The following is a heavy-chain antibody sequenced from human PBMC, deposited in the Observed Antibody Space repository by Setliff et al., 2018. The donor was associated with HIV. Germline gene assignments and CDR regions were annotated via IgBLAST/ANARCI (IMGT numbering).Heavy chain of an antibody. CDR1: GFTFSSFA. D-gene: IGHD3-9*01. CDR2: MSGGGKSI. Sequence: GGSLRLSCAASGFTFSSFAMTWVRQAPGKGLEWVASMSGGGKSIYYADSVKGRFTISRDDAKNTLFLQMSSRRPEDTAVYYCARSPANTGYWVTPLWYMDVWGKGTTVTVSS. V-gene: IGHV3-21*01. J-gene: IGHJ6*03. CDR3: ARSPANTGYWVTPLWYMDV.